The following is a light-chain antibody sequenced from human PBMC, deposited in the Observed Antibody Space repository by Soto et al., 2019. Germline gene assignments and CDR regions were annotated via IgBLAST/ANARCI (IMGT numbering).Light chain of an antibody. CDR3: QQYGSSIFT. J-gene: IGKJ3*01. Sequence: EIVMTQSPGTLSLSPGERATLSCRASQSVSSSYLAWYQQKPAQAPRLLIYGASGRATGIPDRFSGSGSGTDFTLTISRLEPEDFAVYYCQQYGSSIFTFGPGTKVDIK. CDR2: GAS. CDR1: QSVSSSY. V-gene: IGKV3-20*01.